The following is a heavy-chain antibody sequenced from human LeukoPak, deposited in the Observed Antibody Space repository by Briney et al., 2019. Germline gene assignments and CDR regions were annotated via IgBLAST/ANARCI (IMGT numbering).Heavy chain of an antibody. CDR1: GYTFIGYY. Sequence: ASVKVSCKASGYTFIGYYMHWVRQAPGQGLDWMGWINPNSGGTNYAQKFQGRVTMARDTSISTAYMELSRLRSDDTAVYYCARGTVNIAAAVGGLFDYWGQGTLVTVSS. CDR3: ARGTVNIAAAVGGLFDY. V-gene: IGHV1-2*02. J-gene: IGHJ4*02. CDR2: INPNSGGT. D-gene: IGHD6-13*01.